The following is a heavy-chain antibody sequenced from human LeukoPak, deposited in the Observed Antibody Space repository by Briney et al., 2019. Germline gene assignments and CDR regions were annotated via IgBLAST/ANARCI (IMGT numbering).Heavy chain of an antibody. J-gene: IGHJ4*02. CDR2: ISYDGSYK. V-gene: IGHV3-30*18. CDR3: AKWDFDY. CDR1: GFTVSGYG. Sequence: GGSLRLSCAASGFTVSGYGMHWVRQAPGKGLEWVAVISYDGSYKYYADSVQGRFTISRDNSKNTLYLQMNSLRPDDTAVYYCAKWDFDYWGQGTLVTVSS.